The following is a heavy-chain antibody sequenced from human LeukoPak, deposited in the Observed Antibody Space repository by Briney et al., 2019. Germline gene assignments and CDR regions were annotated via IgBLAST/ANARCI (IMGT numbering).Heavy chain of an antibody. CDR3: ARDLMVRGVITHAAYYYYGMDV. CDR2: INHSGST. CDR1: GGSFSGYY. D-gene: IGHD3-10*01. Sequence: SETLSLTCAVYGGSFSGYYWSWIRQPPGKGLEWIGEINHSGSTNYNPSLKSRVTISVDTSKNQFSLKLSSVTAADTAVYYCARDLMVRGVITHAAYYYYGMDVWGQGTTVTVSS. V-gene: IGHV4-34*01. J-gene: IGHJ6*02.